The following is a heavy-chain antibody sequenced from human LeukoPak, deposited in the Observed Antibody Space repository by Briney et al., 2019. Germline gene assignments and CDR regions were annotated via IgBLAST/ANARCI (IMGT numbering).Heavy chain of an antibody. J-gene: IGHJ4*02. V-gene: IGHV3-23*01. CDR3: ATMYSSSWYGDY. CDR2: ISGSGGST. D-gene: IGHD6-13*01. Sequence: GGSLRLSCAASGFTFSSYAMSWVRRAPGKGLEWVSAISGSGGSTYYADSVKGRFTISRDNSKNTLYLQMNSLRAEDTAVYYCATMYSSSWYGDYWGQGTLVTVSS. CDR1: GFTFSSYA.